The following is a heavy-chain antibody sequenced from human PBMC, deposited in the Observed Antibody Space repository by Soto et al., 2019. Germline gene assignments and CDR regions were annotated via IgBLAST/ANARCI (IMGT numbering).Heavy chain of an antibody. Sequence: PSETLSLTCTVSGGSISSYYWSWIRQPPGKGLEWIGYIYYSGSTNYNPSLKSRVTISVDTSKNQFSLKLSSVTAADTAVYYCARHCSSTSCQQDWGQGTLVTVSS. V-gene: IGHV4-59*08. D-gene: IGHD2-2*01. J-gene: IGHJ4*02. CDR2: IYYSGST. CDR3: ARHCSSTSCQQD. CDR1: GGSISSYY.